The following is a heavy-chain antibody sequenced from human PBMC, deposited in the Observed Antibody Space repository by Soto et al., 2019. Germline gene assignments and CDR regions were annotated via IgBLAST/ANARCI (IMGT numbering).Heavy chain of an antibody. D-gene: IGHD3-3*01. CDR2: IYYSGST. CDR3: ARVAFTIFGVVSHFDY. Sequence: SETLSLTCTVSGGSVSSGSYYWSWIRQPPGKGLEWIGYIYYSGSTNYNPSLKSRVTISVDTSKNQFSLKLSSVTAADTAVYYCARVAFTIFGVVSHFDYWGQGTLVTVSS. J-gene: IGHJ4*02. V-gene: IGHV4-61*01. CDR1: GGSVSSGSYY.